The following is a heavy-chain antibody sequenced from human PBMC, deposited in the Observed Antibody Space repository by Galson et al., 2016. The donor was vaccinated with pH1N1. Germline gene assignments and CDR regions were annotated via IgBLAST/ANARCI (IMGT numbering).Heavy chain of an antibody. CDR2: IYPDGSEK. J-gene: IGHJ1*01. CDR1: GFNFSRDW. V-gene: IGHV3-7*01. D-gene: IGHD4-17*01. Sequence: LRLSCAASGFNFSRDWMSWARQAPGQGLEWVASIYPDGSEKYYADSVKGRFSIPRDNAENSLYLQMNRLRAEDTAMYYCATVESLGDYRAPPSFQHWGQGTLISVSS. CDR3: ATVESLGDYRAPPSFQH.